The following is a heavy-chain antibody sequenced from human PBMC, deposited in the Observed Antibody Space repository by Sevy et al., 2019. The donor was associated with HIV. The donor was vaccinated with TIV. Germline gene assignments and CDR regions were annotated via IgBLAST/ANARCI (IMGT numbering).Heavy chain of an antibody. V-gene: IGHV1-18*01. D-gene: IGHD2-2*01. CDR2: ISAYNGNT. Sequence: ASVKVSCKASGYTFTNYGINWVRQAPGQGLEWMGWISAYNGNTNYAQKFQDRVTMTTDTSTSTAYLEVRSLRSDDTAVDYCARDPLYLRDQIIVVVSNWFDPWGQGTLVTVSS. CDR3: ARDPLYLRDQIIVVVSNWFDP. CDR1: GYTFTNYG. J-gene: IGHJ5*02.